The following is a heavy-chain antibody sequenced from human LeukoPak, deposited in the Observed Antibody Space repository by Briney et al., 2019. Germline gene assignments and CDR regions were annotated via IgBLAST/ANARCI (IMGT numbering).Heavy chain of an antibody. J-gene: IGHJ4*02. CDR2: ISSSSSYI. CDR1: GFTFSSYS. V-gene: IGHV3-21*01. D-gene: IGHD1-26*01. CDR3: AREAFIVGGSFDY. Sequence: PGGSLRLSCAASGFTFSSYSMNWVRQAPGKGLEWVSSISSSSSYIYYADSVKGRFTISRDNAKNSLYLQMSSLRAEDTAVYYCAREAFIVGGSFDYWGQGTLVTVSS.